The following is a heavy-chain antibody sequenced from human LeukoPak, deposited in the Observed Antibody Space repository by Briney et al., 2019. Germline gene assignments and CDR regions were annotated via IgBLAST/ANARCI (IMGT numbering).Heavy chain of an antibody. CDR3: TSSVRVVVAATLVDY. Sequence: GGSLRLSCAASGFTFSSSAMHWVRQASGKGLEWVGRIRSKANSYATAYAASVKGRFTISRDDSKNTAYLQMNSLKTEDTAVYYCTSSVRVVVAATLVDYWGQGTLVTVSS. D-gene: IGHD2-15*01. J-gene: IGHJ4*02. V-gene: IGHV3-73*01. CDR2: IRSKANSYAT. CDR1: GFTFSSSA.